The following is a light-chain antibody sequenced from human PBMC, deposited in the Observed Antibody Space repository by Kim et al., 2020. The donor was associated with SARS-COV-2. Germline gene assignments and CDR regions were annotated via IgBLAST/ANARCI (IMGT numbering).Light chain of an antibody. CDR3: QQYVRSPIT. Sequence: SPGERATRSCRASQSVSSSYLAWYQQKPGQAPRLLMYGPSTRATGIPDRFSGSGSGTDFTLTISRLEPEDFAVYFCQQYVRSPITFGQGTRLEIK. CDR1: QSVSSSY. V-gene: IGKV3-20*01. CDR2: GPS. J-gene: IGKJ5*01.